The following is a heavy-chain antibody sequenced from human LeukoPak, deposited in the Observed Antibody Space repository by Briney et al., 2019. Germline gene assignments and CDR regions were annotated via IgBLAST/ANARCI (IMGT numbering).Heavy chain of an antibody. D-gene: IGHD6-6*01. J-gene: IGHJ4*02. CDR3: AKDMYSSSSSHFYY. CDR1: GFTFDDYA. Sequence: PGGSLRLSCAASGFTFDDYAMHWVRQVPGKGLEWVSLISGDGDYTYYADSVKGRFTISRDNSKYSLYLQMNSLRTEDTALYYCAKDMYSSSSSHFYYWGQGTLVTVSS. CDR2: ISGDGDYT. V-gene: IGHV3-43*02.